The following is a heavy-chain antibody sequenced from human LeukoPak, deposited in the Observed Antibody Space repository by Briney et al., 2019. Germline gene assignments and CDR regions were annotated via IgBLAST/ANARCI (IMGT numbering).Heavy chain of an antibody. V-gene: IGHV3-30*02. CDR1: GFTFSSYG. D-gene: IGHD3-3*01. CDR2: IRYDGSNK. Sequence: GGSLRLSCAASGFTFSSYGMHWVRQAPGKGLEWVAFIRYDGSNKYYADSAKGRFTISRDNSKNTLYLQMNSLRAEDTAVYYCAKASGRIFGVADDWFDPWGQGTLVTVSS. J-gene: IGHJ5*02. CDR3: AKASGRIFGVADDWFDP.